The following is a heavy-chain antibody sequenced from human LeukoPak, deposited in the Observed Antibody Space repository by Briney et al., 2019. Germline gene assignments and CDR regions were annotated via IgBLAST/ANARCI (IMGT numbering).Heavy chain of an antibody. CDR2: IYYSGST. CDR1: GGSISSGGYY. D-gene: IGHD5-18*01. V-gene: IGHV4-31*03. J-gene: IGHJ4*02. CDR3: AMGGYSYGYKDY. Sequence: SETLSLTCTVSGGSISSGGYYWSWIRQHPGKGLEWIGYIYYSGSTYYNPSLKSRVTISVDTSKNQFSLKLSSVTAADTAVYYCAMGGYSYGYKDYWGQGTPVTVS.